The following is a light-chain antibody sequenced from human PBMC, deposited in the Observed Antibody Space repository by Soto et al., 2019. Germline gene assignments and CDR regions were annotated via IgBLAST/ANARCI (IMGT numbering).Light chain of an antibody. J-gene: IGLJ2*01. CDR1: SSDVGSYNL. CDR3: RSYAGSSTDVV. V-gene: IGLV2-23*02. CDR2: EVN. Sequence: QSVLTQPASVSGSPGQSITISCTGTSSDVGSYNLVSWYQQHPGKAPKLMIYEVNKRPSGVSNRFSGSKSGNTASLTISGLQAEDEADYYCRSYAGSSTDVVFGGGTKLTVL.